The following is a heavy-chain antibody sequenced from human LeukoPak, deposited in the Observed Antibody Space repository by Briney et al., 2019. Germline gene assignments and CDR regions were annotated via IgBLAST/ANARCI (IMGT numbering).Heavy chain of an antibody. CDR1: GYTFPSYY. V-gene: IGHV1-46*01. CDR3: ARDSWNYGFADDY. D-gene: IGHD1-7*01. CDR2: INPSGGST. Sequence: GASVKVSCKASGYTFPSYYMHWVRQPPGQGLAWMGIINPSGGSTSYAQKFQGRVTMTRDTSTSTVYMELSSLRSEDTAVYYCARDSWNYGFADDYWGQGTLVTVSS. J-gene: IGHJ4*02.